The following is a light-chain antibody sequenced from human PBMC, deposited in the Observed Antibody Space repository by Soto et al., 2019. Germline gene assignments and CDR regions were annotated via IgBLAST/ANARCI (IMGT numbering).Light chain of an antibody. CDR2: GAS. J-gene: IGKJ3*01. CDR3: QQFSGSPFT. Sequence: EIVLTQSPGTLSLSPGERVTLSCRASQTVSSTYLAWYQQKPGQAPRLLIYGASSRATGIPDRFSGGGSGTDFTLTSSRLEPEDLAVYYCQQFSGSPFTCGPGTKVESK. V-gene: IGKV3-20*01. CDR1: QTVSSTY.